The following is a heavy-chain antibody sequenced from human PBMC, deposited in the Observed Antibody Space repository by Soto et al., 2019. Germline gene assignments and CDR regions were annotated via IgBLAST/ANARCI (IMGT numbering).Heavy chain of an antibody. J-gene: IGHJ6*02. CDR2: INHSGST. Sequence: SETLSLTCAVYGGSFSGYYWSWIRQPPGKGLEWIGEINHSGSTNYNPSLKSRVTISVDTSKNQFSLKLSSVTAADTAVYYCARGVTLWFGELLTYYYYGMDVWGQGTTVTVSS. D-gene: IGHD3-10*01. V-gene: IGHV4-34*01. CDR1: GGSFSGYY. CDR3: ARGVTLWFGELLTYYYYGMDV.